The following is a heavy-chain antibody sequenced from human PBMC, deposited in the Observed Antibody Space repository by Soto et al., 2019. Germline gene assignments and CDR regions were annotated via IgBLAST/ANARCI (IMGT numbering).Heavy chain of an antibody. J-gene: IGHJ6*02. Sequence: GESLKLSWQRSGYCSTGYWISWVRQMPGKGLELLGRIDSSESYINYSPSCKDHDTISADKSITTAYLQWSSLKASDTAMYYCARYVVVPAALRPKDYHYGMDVWGQGTTVTVSS. CDR3: ARYVVVPAALRPKDYHYGMDV. V-gene: IGHV5-10-1*01. CDR1: GYCSTGYW. D-gene: IGHD2-2*02. CDR2: IDSSESYI.